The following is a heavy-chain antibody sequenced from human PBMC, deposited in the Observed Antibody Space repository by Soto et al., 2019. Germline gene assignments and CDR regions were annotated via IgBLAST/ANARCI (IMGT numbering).Heavy chain of an antibody. Sequence: PGGSLRLSCAASGFTFSSYSIYWVRQAPWKGLEWVSGISGSGSGTYYADSVKGRFTISRDNSKKTLYLQMNSLRAEDTAVYYCAKRSSGYYDTFDYSGQGTLVTLSS. CDR3: AKRSSGYYDTFDY. V-gene: IGHV3-23*01. J-gene: IGHJ4*02. D-gene: IGHD3-22*01. CDR1: GFTFSSYS. CDR2: ISGSGSGT.